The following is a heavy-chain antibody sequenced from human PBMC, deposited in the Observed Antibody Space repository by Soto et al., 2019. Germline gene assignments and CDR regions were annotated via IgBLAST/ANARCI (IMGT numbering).Heavy chain of an antibody. CDR2: IYYSGST. D-gene: IGHD5-18*01. CDR3: ARSDPDTAMVNYFDY. Sequence: SETLSLTCTVSGGSISSGGYYWSWIRQHPGKGLEWIGYIYYSGSTYYNPSLKSRVTISVDTSKNQFSLKLSSVTAADTAVYYCARSDPDTAMVNYFDYWGQGTLVTVSS. CDR1: GGSISSGGYY. V-gene: IGHV4-31*03. J-gene: IGHJ4*02.